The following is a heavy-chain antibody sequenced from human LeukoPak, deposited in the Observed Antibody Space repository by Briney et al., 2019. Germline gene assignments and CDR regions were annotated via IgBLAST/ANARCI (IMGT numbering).Heavy chain of an antibody. Sequence: SETPSLTCTVSGGSISSCYWSWIRQPPGKGLEWIGYIYYSGSTNYNPSLKSRVTISVDTSKNQFSLKLSSVTAADTAVYYWARLNWGSIDAFDIWGQGTMVTVSS. CDR3: ARLNWGSIDAFDI. J-gene: IGHJ3*02. CDR2: IYYSGST. D-gene: IGHD7-27*01. V-gene: IGHV4-59*01. CDR1: GGSISSCY.